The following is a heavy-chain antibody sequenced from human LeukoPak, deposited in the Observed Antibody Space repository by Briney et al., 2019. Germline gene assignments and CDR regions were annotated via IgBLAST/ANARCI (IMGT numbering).Heavy chain of an antibody. CDR2: ISSSGSTI. D-gene: IGHD3-16*01. V-gene: IGHV3-48*03. CDR3: ARDGGYYGMDV. J-gene: IGHJ6*04. Sequence: GGSLRLSCAASGFTFSSYEMNWVRQAPGKGLEWVSYISSSGSTIYYADSVKGRFTISRDNAKNSLYLQMNSLRAEDTAVYYYARDGGYYGMDVWGKGTTVTVSS. CDR1: GFTFSSYE.